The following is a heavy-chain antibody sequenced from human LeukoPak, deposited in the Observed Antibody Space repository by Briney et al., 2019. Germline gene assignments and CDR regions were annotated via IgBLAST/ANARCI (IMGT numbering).Heavy chain of an antibody. D-gene: IGHD3-3*01. CDR2: INPNSGGT. V-gene: IGHV1-2*06. CDR1: GYTFTDYY. J-gene: IGHJ6*02. Sequence: ASVKVSCKASGYTFTDYYMHWVRQAPGQGLEGMGRINPNSGGTNYAQKFQGRVTMTRDTSISTPYMELSRLRSDDTAVYYCARDSDSSYYDFRSGYYHGMDVWGQGTTVTVSS. CDR3: ARDSDSSYYDFRSGYYHGMDV.